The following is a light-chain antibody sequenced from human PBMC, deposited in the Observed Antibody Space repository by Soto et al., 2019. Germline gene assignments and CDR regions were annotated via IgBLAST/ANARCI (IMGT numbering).Light chain of an antibody. Sequence: QLVLTQPPSTSGTPGQRVTISCSGSSSNIGSNYVYWYQQLPGTAPKLLIYKNNARPSGVPDRFSGSKSGTSASLAISGPRSEDEADYYCAAWDDSLSAWVFGGGTKVTVL. CDR3: AAWDDSLSAWV. J-gene: IGLJ3*02. CDR1: SSNIGSNY. CDR2: KNN. V-gene: IGLV1-47*01.